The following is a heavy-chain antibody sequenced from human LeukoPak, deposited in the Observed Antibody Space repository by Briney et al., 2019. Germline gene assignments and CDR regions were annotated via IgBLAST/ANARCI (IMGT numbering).Heavy chain of an antibody. CDR1: GGSISSYY. CDR3: ARGGDFWSVPEGGFDP. V-gene: IGHV4-59*01. CDR2: IYYSGST. D-gene: IGHD3-3*01. Sequence: PSETLSLTCTVSGGSISSYYWSWIRQPPGKGLEWIGYIYYSGSTNYIPSLKSRVTISVDTSKNQFSLKLSSVTAADTAVYYCARGGDFWSVPEGGFDPWGQGTLVTVSS. J-gene: IGHJ5*02.